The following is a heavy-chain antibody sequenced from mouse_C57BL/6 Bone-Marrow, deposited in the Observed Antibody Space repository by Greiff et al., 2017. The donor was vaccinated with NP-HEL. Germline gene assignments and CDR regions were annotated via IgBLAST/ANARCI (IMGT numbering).Heavy chain of an antibody. CDR3: ARVGIWYFDV. Sequence: DVHLVESGGGLVKPGGSLKLSCAASGFTFSSYAMSWVRQTPEKRLEWVATISDGGSYTYYPDNVKGRFTISRDNAKNNLYLQMSHLKSEDTAMYYCARVGIWYFDVWGTGTTVTVSS. V-gene: IGHV5-4*01. CDR2: ISDGGSYT. J-gene: IGHJ1*03. CDR1: GFTFSSYA.